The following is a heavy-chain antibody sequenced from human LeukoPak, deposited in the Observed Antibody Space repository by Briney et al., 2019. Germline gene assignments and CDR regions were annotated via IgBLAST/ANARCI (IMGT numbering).Heavy chain of an antibody. Sequence: GASVKVSCKASGGTFSSYAISWVRQAPGQGLEWMGRIIPIFGTANYAQKFQGRVTITTDESTSTAYMELSSLRSEDTAVYYCARVPIAKDKSYYFDYWGQGTLVTVSS. CDR1: GGTFSSYA. J-gene: IGHJ4*02. CDR3: ARVPIAKDKSYYFDY. D-gene: IGHD1-26*01. CDR2: IIPIFGTA. V-gene: IGHV1-69*05.